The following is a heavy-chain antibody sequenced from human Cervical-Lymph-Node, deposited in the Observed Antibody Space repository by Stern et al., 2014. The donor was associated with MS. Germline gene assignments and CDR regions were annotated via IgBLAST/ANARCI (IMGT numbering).Heavy chain of an antibody. CDR1: GFTFDDHA. V-gene: IGHV3-9*01. Sequence: QLVESGGGLIQPGRSLSLSCAASGFTFDDHAMHWVRQAPGKGLEWISGINWNSGDIDYADSVKGRFTISRDNAKNSLYLQMSSLRPEDTAFYFCVRDRGASGTYWYFDLWGRGTLVTVSS. D-gene: IGHD3-16*01. CDR2: INWNSGDI. J-gene: IGHJ2*01. CDR3: VRDRGASGTYWYFDL.